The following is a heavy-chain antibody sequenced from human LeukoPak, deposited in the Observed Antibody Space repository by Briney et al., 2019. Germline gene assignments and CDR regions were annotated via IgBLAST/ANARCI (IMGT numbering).Heavy chain of an antibody. V-gene: IGHV4-34*01. CDR3: ARGGYASNRVFDY. CDR2: INHSGST. CDR1: GGSISSYY. J-gene: IGHJ4*02. D-gene: IGHD5-12*01. Sequence: PSETLSLTCTVSGGSISSYYWSWIRQPPGKGLEWIGEINHSGSTNYNPSLKSRVTISVDTSKNQFSLKLSSVTAADAAVYYCARGGYASNRVFDYWGQGTLVTVSS.